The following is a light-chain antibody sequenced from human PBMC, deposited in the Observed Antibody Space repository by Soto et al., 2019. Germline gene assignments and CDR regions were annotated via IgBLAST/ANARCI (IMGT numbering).Light chain of an antibody. Sequence: DIQLTQSPSFLSASVEDRVTISCRASYDISSSLAWYQQKPGKVPELLINAASTLQSGVPSRFSGSGSGTDFTLTIASLQPEDVATYYCQKYNSAPWTFGQGTKVEIK. V-gene: IGKV1-27*01. CDR2: AAS. CDR1: YDISSS. J-gene: IGKJ1*01. CDR3: QKYNSAPWT.